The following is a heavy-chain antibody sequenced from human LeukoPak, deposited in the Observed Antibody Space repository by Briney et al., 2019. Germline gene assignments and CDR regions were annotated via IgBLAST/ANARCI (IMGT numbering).Heavy chain of an antibody. CDR1: GFTFSRYE. CDR3: ARDDYAGNYYGMDL. CDR2: ISTSGSLI. D-gene: IGHD4-23*01. V-gene: IGHV3-48*03. Sequence: PGGALRLSCEACGFTFSRYEMNWVRQAPGKGLEWVSYISTSGSLIYYADSVKARFTISRDNAKNSLYLQMNSLRADDTAVYYCARDDYAGNYYGMDLWGQGTTVTVSS. J-gene: IGHJ6*02.